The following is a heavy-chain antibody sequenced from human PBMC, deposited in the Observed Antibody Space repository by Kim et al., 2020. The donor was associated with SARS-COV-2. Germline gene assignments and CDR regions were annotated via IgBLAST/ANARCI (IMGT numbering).Heavy chain of an antibody. CDR3: AKDLLALERRDYYYGMD. V-gene: IGHV3-30*18. J-gene: IGHJ6*01. CDR1: GFTFSSYG. Sequence: GGSLRLSCAASGFTFSSYGMHWVRQAPGKGLEWVAVISYDGTNKYYTDSVKGRFTISRDNSKNTLYLQMNSLRAEDTAVYYCAKDLLALERRDYYYGMD. CDR2: ISYDGTNK. D-gene: IGHD1-1*01.